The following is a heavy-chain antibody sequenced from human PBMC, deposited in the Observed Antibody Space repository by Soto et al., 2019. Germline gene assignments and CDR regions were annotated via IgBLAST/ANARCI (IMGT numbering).Heavy chain of an antibody. Sequence: QVQLVESGGGLVKPGGSLRLSCAASGFTFSSYAMHWVRQAPGKGLEWVAVISYDGSNKYYADSVKGRFTISRDNSKNTLYLQMNSLRAEDTAVYYCARELEPYAGSGWFDPWGQGTLVTVSS. J-gene: IGHJ5*02. CDR2: ISYDGSNK. CDR1: GFTFSSYA. CDR3: ARELEPYAGSGWFDP. D-gene: IGHD1-1*01. V-gene: IGHV3-30-3*01.